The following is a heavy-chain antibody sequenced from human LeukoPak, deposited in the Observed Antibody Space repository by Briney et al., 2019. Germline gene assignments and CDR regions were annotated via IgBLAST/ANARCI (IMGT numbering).Heavy chain of an antibody. V-gene: IGHV4-30-4*08. J-gene: IGHJ4*02. CDR1: GGSISSGDYY. D-gene: IGHD1-1*01. CDR2: IYYSGST. CDR3: ARAADDWNQFDY. Sequence: PSQTLSLTCTVSGGSISSGDYYWSWIRQPPGKGLEWIGYIYYSGSTYYNPSLKSRVTISVDTSKNQFSLKLSSVTAADTAVYYCARAADDWNQFDYWGQGTLVTVSS.